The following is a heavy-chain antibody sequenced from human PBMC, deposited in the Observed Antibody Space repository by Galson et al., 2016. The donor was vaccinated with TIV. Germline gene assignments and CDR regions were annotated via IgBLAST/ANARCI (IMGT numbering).Heavy chain of an antibody. CDR1: GGTFRSYT. D-gene: IGHD6-19*01. CDR2: TVPFFNTA. Sequence: SCKASGGTFRSYTFSWVRQAPGQGLEWMGGTVPFFNTATYTQKFQGRVTIATDESTTTAYMDLSNLRSDDTAVYYCARGRQWLPPVEWGQGTLVTVSS. CDR3: ARGRQWLPPVE. J-gene: IGHJ4*02. V-gene: IGHV1-69*05.